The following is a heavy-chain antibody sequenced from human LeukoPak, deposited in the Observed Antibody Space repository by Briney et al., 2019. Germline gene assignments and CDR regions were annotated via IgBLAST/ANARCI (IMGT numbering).Heavy chain of an antibody. CDR3: ARGELLWFGESSGAFDI. J-gene: IGHJ3*02. V-gene: IGHV4-34*01. Sequence: PSETLSLTCAVYGGSFSGYYWSWIRQPPGKGLEWIGEINHSGSTNYNPSLKSRVTISVDTSKNQFSLKLSSVTAADTAVYYCARGELLWFGESSGAFDIWGQGTMVTVSS. CDR2: INHSGST. CDR1: GGSFSGYY. D-gene: IGHD3-10*01.